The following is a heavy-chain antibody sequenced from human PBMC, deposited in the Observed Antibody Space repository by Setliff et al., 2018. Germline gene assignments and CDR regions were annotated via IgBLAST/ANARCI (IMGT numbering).Heavy chain of an antibody. CDR3: ARMSGFLYMDV. V-gene: IGHV4-4*02. Sequence: SETLSLTCAVSGVSINSLTWWSWVRQPPGKGLEWIGEIYHDGSSKFNPSVNYSPSLKSRITIAIDRSKNQFSLELSSVTAADTAVYYCARMSGFLYMDVWGKGTTVTVSS. D-gene: IGHD3-3*01. CDR1: GVSINSLTW. CDR2: IYHDGSSKFNPSV. J-gene: IGHJ6*03.